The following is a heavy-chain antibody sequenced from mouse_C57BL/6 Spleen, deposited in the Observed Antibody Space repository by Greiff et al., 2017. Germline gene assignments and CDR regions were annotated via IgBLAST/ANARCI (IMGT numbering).Heavy chain of an antibody. Sequence: QVQLQQPGAELVRPGSSVKLSCKASGYTFTSYWLDWVKQRPGQGLEWIGKLYPSDSETHYNQKLKDKETLTADKSSSTAYMQLSSLTSENCAVYYCSRGGYFDYWCQGTTLTVAS. CDR2: LYPSDSET. CDR1: GYTFTSYW. V-gene: IGHV1-61*01. J-gene: IGHJ2*01. CDR3: SRGGYFDY.